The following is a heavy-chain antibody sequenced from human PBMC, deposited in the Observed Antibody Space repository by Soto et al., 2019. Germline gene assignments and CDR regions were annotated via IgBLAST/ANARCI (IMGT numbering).Heavy chain of an antibody. D-gene: IGHD3-22*01. Sequence: SVKVSCKASGGTFSSYTISWVRQAPGQGLEWMGRIIPILGIANYAQKFQGRVTITADKSTSTAYMELSSLRSEDTAVYYCATPLRDYDSSGYYPYGYWGQGTLVTVSS. CDR3: ATPLRDYDSSGYYPYGY. CDR1: GGTFSSYT. V-gene: IGHV1-69*02. CDR2: IIPILGIA. J-gene: IGHJ4*02.